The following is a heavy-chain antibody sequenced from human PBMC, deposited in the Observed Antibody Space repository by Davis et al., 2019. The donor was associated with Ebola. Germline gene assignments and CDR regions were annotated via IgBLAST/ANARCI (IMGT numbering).Heavy chain of an antibody. D-gene: IGHD2-8*02. CDR1: GFTLSNYG. CDR2: IAYDGSTE. Sequence: GESLKISCAASGFTLSNYGMHWVRQAPGKGLEWVAVIAYDGSTEYYGDSVKGRFTISRDNSKNMVYLQMNSLRAEDTAVYYCARDSRGGGVTSKQLQHWGQGTLVTVSS. J-gene: IGHJ1*01. CDR3: ARDSRGGGVTSKQLQH. V-gene: IGHV3-30*03.